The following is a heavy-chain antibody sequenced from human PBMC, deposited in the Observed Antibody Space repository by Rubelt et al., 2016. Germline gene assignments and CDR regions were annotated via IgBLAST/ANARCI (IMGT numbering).Heavy chain of an antibody. CDR2: LYYSGST. J-gene: IGHJ4*02. Sequence: QVQLQESGPGLVKPSQTLSLTCTVSGGSISSGGYYWSWIRQHPGKGLEWVGYLYYSGSTYSNPSLKSRVTISVDTSKNQFSLKLSSVTAADTAVYYCARVHVRFRGLDYWGQGTLVTVSS. CDR3: ARVHVRFRGLDY. D-gene: IGHD3-16*01. V-gene: IGHV4-31*03. CDR1: GGSISSGGYY.